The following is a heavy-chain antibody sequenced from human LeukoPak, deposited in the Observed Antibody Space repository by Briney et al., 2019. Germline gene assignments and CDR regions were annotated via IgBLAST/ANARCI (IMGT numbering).Heavy chain of an antibody. CDR2: ISGSGGST. Sequence: PGGSLRLSCAASGFTFSSYAMNWVRQAPGKGLEWVSAISGSGGSTYYAGSVKGRFTISRDSSKNTLYLQMNSLRAEDTAVYYCASNDPIRYGDYGSFDYWGQGTLVTVSS. V-gene: IGHV3-23*01. J-gene: IGHJ4*02. CDR1: GFTFSSYA. CDR3: ASNDPIRYGDYGSFDY. D-gene: IGHD4-17*01.